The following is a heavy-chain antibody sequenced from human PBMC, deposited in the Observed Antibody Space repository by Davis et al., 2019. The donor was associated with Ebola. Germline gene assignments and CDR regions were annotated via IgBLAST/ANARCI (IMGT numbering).Heavy chain of an antibody. V-gene: IGHV1-18*01. D-gene: IGHD3-10*01. J-gene: IGHJ6*02. Sequence: ASVKVSCKASGDTFSSFAFTWVRQAPGQGLEWMGWISAYNGNTNYAQKIQGRVTMTRDTSISTVYMEVSRLRSDDTAVYYCARDLSYSYYYHYYGMDVWGQGTTVTVSS. CDR1: GDTFSSFA. CDR3: ARDLSYSYYYHYYGMDV. CDR2: ISAYNGNT.